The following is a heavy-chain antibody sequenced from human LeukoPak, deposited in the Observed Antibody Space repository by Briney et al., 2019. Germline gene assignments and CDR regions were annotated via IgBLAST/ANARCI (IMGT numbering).Heavy chain of an antibody. J-gene: IGHJ4*02. Sequence: GGSLRLSCAASGFTFSNYGMNWVRQAPGKGLEWVSGITPDAGRTYYADSVKGRFTISRDNAKNSLYLQMNSLRAEDTAVYYCARERGYSYGYSDYWGQGTLVTVSS. D-gene: IGHD5-18*01. CDR1: GFTFSNYG. V-gene: IGHV3-23*01. CDR3: ARERGYSYGYSDY. CDR2: ITPDAGRT.